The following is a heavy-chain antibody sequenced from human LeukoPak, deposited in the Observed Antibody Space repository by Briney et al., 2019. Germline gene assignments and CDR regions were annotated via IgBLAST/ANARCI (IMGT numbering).Heavy chain of an antibody. CDR2: ISVYSGDT. D-gene: IGHD6-13*01. J-gene: IGHJ4*02. CDR1: GYTFSSYG. Sequence: GASVKVSCKASGYTFSSYGISWVRQAPGQGLEWMGWISVYSGDTKYAQKVQGRVTMTTDTPTSTAYMELRSLTSDDTAVYFCARAPAAGATRVDYWGQGTPVTVSS. CDR3: ARAPAAGATRVDY. V-gene: IGHV1-18*01.